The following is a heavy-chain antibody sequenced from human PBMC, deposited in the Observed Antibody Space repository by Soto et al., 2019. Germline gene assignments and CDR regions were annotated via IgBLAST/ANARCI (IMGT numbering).Heavy chain of an antibody. CDR1: GFTFSSYA. CDR3: AKEMSPYLEWLLYYYYGMDV. J-gene: IGHJ6*02. D-gene: IGHD3-3*01. Sequence: GWSLRLSCAASGFTFSSYAMSWVRQAPGKGLEWVSAISGSGGSTYYADSVKGRFTISRDNSKNTLYLQMNSLRAEDTAVYYCAKEMSPYLEWLLYYYYGMDVWGQGTTVTVSS. V-gene: IGHV3-23*01. CDR2: ISGSGGST.